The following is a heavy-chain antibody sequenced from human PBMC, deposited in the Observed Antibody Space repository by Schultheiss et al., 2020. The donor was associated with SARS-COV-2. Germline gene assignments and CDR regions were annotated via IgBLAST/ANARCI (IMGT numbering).Heavy chain of an antibody. Sequence: GGSLRLSCAASGFTLSYYGMHWVRQAPGKGPEWVALISYEGDNKYYADSVKGRFTISRDNSKNTLYLQMNSLRAEDTAVYYCARVRYGGNYYYYGMDVWGQGTTVTVSS. CDR1: GFTLSYYG. V-gene: IGHV3-30*02. CDR3: ARVRYGGNYYYYGMDV. J-gene: IGHJ6*02. D-gene: IGHD4-17*01. CDR2: ISYEGDNK.